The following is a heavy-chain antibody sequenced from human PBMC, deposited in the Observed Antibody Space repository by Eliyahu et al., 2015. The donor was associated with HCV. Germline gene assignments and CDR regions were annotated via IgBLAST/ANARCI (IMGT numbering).Heavy chain of an antibody. CDR1: GGSITTYY. Sequence: QVQLQESGPGLVKPSATLSLXCXXSGGSITTYYWXXIRQPPGKGLEWXGYIHYSGSTNYNPSLKXRVTILVDTSKNQFYLNLTSVTAADTAMYYCASGGGGIAVTGTGGWFDPWGQGTLVTVSS. CDR3: ASGGGGIAVTGTGGWFDP. D-gene: IGHD6-19*01. J-gene: IGHJ5*02. CDR2: IHYSGST. V-gene: IGHV4-59*01.